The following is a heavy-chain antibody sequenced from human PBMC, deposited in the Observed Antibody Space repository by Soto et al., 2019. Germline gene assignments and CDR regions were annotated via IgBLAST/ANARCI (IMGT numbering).Heavy chain of an antibody. Sequence: ASVKVSCKASGYTFTNYGISWVRQAPGQGLEWMGWINTYNGNTNHAQKLQGRVTMTTDTSTSTAYMELSSLRSEDTAVYYCAREPDTAMVGTNWFDPWGQGTLVTVS. J-gene: IGHJ5*02. CDR1: GYTFTNYG. V-gene: IGHV1-18*01. CDR3: AREPDTAMVGTNWFDP. D-gene: IGHD5-18*01. CDR2: INTYNGNT.